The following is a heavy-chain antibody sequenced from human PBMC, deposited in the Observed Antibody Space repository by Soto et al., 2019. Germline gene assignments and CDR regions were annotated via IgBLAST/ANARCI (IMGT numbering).Heavy chain of an antibody. D-gene: IGHD6-19*01. Sequence: SVKVSCKASGGTFSSYAISWVRQAPGQGLEWMGGIIPIFGTANYAQKFQGRVTITADESTSTAYMELSSLRSEDTAVYYCARGTSKYRSGCFGIWGQGTMVTVSS. CDR1: GGTFSSYA. CDR3: ARGTSKYRSGCFGI. CDR2: IIPIFGTA. J-gene: IGHJ3*02. V-gene: IGHV1-69*13.